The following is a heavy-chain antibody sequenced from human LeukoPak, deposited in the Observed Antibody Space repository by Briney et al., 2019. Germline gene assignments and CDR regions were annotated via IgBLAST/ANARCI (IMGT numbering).Heavy chain of an antibody. J-gene: IGHJ4*02. Sequence: ASVKVSCKASGYTFTSYYRHWVRQAPGQGLEWMGIINPSGGSTSYAQKFQGRVTMTRDTSTSTAYMELSSLRSEDTAVYYCARAGVAAAGYDYWGQGTLVTVSS. D-gene: IGHD6-13*01. CDR2: INPSGGST. V-gene: IGHV1-46*01. CDR1: GYTFTSYY. CDR3: ARAGVAAAGYDY.